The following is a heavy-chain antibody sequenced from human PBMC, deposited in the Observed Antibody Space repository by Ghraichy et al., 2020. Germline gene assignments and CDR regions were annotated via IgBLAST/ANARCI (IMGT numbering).Heavy chain of an antibody. CDR1: GFTFDNSA. D-gene: IGHD5-24*01. CDR3: ARAHAVEGPRSFFDT. Sequence: GESLNISCTGSGFTFDNSAINWVRQAPGMGLEWLSSISGTGSGTYSADSVKGRFTVSRDNSKNTVYLQMNNLRAEDTATYYCARAHAVEGPRSFFDTGGKGALGSVSS. V-gene: IGHV3-23*01. CDR2: ISGTGSGT. J-gene: IGHJ4*02.